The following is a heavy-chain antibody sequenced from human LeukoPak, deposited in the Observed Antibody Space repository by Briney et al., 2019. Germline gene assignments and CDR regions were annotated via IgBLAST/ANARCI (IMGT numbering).Heavy chain of an antibody. D-gene: IGHD6-13*01. CDR1: GFTFSSYS. V-gene: IGHV3-21*01. CDR2: ISSSSSYI. CDR3: ARDGYSSSWPYFDY. Sequence: GGSLRLSCAASGFTFSSYSMNWVRQAPGKRLEWVSSISSSSSYIYYADSVKGRFTISRDNAKNSLYLQMNSLRAEDTAVYYCARDGYSSSWPYFDYWGQGTLVTVSS. J-gene: IGHJ4*02.